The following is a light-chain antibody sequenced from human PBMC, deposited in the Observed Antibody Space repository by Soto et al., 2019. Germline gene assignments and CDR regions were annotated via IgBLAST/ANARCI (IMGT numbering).Light chain of an antibody. CDR1: QSVSSSY. J-gene: IGKJ5*01. Sequence: EIVLTQSPCTLSLSPGERATLSCRASQSVSSSYLAWYQQKPGQAPRLLIYGASSRATGIPDRFSGSGSGTDFTLTITRLEPEDFALYYCQQYGSSPITFGQGTRLEIK. CDR2: GAS. CDR3: QQYGSSPIT. V-gene: IGKV3-20*01.